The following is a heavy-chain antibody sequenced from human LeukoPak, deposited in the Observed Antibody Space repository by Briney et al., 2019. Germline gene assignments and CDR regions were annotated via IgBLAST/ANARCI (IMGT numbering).Heavy chain of an antibody. CDR1: GFTFSSYA. J-gene: IGHJ4*02. Sequence: PGGSLRLSCAASGFTFSSYAVNWVRQAPGKGLAWVSSISSGSSDISYADSVKGRFTISRDNAKYSLYLQVNSPRAEDTAVYYCARLTGVVNAFDYWGQGTLVTVSS. CDR2: ISSGSSDI. D-gene: IGHD5-18*01. CDR3: ARLTGVVNAFDY. V-gene: IGHV3-21*01.